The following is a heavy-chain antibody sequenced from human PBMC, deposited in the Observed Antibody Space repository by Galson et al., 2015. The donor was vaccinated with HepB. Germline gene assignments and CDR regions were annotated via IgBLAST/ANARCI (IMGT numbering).Heavy chain of an antibody. CDR2: TTWDGGRT. CDR3: AKPDYGDSFFDY. J-gene: IGHJ4*02. Sequence: SLRLSCAASGFTFDDYTMHWVRQAPGKGLEWVSLTTWDGGRTYYADSVKGRFTISRDNSKSSLYLQMNSLRSEDTALYYCAKPDYGDSFFDYWGQGTLVTVSS. V-gene: IGHV3-43*01. CDR1: GFTFDDYT. D-gene: IGHD4-17*01.